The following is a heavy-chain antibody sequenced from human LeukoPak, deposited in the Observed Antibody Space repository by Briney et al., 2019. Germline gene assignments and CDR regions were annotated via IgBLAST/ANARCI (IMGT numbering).Heavy chain of an antibody. Sequence: PSETLSLTCTVSGGSISSSSHYWGWIRQPPGKGLEWIGNIYYSGNTYYNPSLKSRVTISVDTSKNQFSLKLSSVTAADTAVYYCARHDNIVVVVAALAFDRWGQGTLVTVSS. CDR2: IYYSGNT. V-gene: IGHV4-39*01. CDR1: GGSISSSSHY. CDR3: ARHDNIVVVVAALAFDR. D-gene: IGHD2-15*01. J-gene: IGHJ4*02.